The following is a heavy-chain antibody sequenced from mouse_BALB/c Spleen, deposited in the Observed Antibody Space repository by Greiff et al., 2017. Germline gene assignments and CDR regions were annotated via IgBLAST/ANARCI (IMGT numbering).Heavy chain of an antibody. D-gene: IGHD4-1*01. J-gene: IGHJ3*01. Sequence: EVQLQQSGPELVKPGASVKIPCKASGYTFTDYNMDWVKQSHGKSLEWIGDINPNNGGTIYNQKFKGKATLTVDKSSSTAYMELRSLTSEDTAVYYCARGTRTGTDGFAYWGQGTLVTVSA. CDR2: INPNNGGT. CDR1: GYTFTDYN. V-gene: IGHV1-18*01. CDR3: ARGTRTGTDGFAY.